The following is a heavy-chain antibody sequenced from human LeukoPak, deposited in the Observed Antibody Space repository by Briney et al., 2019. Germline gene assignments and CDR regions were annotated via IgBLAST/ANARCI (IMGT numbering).Heavy chain of an antibody. V-gene: IGHV1-2*02. J-gene: IGHJ3*02. D-gene: IGHD3-3*01. CDR3: ARRTIFGVLYAFDI. CDR2: IIPIFGTA. Sequence: ASVKVSCKASGYTFTGYYMHWVRQAPGQGLEWMGGIIPIFGTANYAQKFQGRVTITRDTSASTAYMELSSLRSDDTAVYYCARRTIFGVLYAFDIWGQGTMVTVSS. CDR1: GYTFTGYY.